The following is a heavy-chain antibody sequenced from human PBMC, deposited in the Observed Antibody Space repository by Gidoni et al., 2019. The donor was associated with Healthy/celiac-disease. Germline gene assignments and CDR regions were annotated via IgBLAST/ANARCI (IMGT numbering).Heavy chain of an antibody. D-gene: IGHD6-6*01. V-gene: IGHV3-9*03. CDR1: GFTFEDYA. Sequence: EVQLVESGGGLVQPGRSLRLSCAASGFTFEDYAMHWVRQAPGKGLEWVSGIRWNSGSIGYADSVKGRFTISRDNAKNSLYLQMNSLRAEDMALYYCAKGGEYSSSPGEYYFDYWGQGTLVTVSS. CDR3: AKGGEYSSSPGEYYFDY. J-gene: IGHJ4*02. CDR2: IRWNSGSI.